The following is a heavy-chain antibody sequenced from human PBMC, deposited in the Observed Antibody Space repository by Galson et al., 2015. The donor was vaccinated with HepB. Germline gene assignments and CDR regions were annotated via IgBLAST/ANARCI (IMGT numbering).Heavy chain of an antibody. CDR2: IKQDGSEK. CDR3: ARERGGGSTSFFDY. V-gene: IGHV3-7*01. D-gene: IGHD2-2*01. J-gene: IGHJ4*02. CDR1: GLSVNDNN. Sequence: SLRLSCAASGLSVNDNNMCWVRQAPGKGLEWVANIKQDGSEKYYVDSVKGRFTISRDNAKNSLYLQMNSLRAEDTAVYYCARERGGGSTSFFDYWGQGTLVTVSS.